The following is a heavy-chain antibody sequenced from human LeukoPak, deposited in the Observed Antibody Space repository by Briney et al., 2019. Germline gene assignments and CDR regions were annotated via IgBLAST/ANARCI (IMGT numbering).Heavy chain of an antibody. D-gene: IGHD5-12*01. J-gene: IGHJ4*02. Sequence: GGSLRLSCAASGFTFSSYSMSWVRQAPGKGLEWVSSISSSSSYIYYADSVKGRFTISRDNAKNSLYLQMNSLRAEDTAVYYCARDGYPLVGSDYWGQGTLVTVSS. V-gene: IGHV3-21*01. CDR1: GFTFSSYS. CDR3: ARDGYPLVGSDY. CDR2: ISSSSSYI.